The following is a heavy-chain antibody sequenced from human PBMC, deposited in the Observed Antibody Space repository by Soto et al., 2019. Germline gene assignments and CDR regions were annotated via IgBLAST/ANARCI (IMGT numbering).Heavy chain of an antibody. J-gene: IGHJ4*02. Sequence: GGSLRLSCAASGFTVSSNYMSWVRQAPGKGLEWVSVIYSGGSTYYADSVKGRFTISRDNSKNTLYLKMNSLRAEDTAVYYCATGGDGYNFGFDYWGQGTLVTVSS. CDR3: ATGGDGYNFGFDY. D-gene: IGHD5-12*01. V-gene: IGHV3-53*01. CDR2: IYSGGST. CDR1: GFTVSSNY.